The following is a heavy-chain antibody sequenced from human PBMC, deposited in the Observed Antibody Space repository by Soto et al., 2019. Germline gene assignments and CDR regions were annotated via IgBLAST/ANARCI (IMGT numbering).Heavy chain of an antibody. CDR2: IWYDGSNK. V-gene: IGHV3-33*01. CDR1: GFIFSRYA. D-gene: IGHD2-15*01. CDR3: ARDLGEVVVAATEGSFDY. J-gene: IGHJ4*02. Sequence: RQSRRLSCAASGFIFSRYAMHWVRQAPGKGLEWVAVIWYDGSNKYYADSVKGRFTISRDNSKNTLYLQMNSLRAEDTTVYYCARDLGEVVVAATEGSFDYWGQGT.